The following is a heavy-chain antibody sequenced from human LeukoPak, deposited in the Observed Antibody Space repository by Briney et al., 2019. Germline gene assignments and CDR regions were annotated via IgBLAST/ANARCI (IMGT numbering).Heavy chain of an antibody. Sequence: GGSLRLSCAASGFTFYDYAMHWVRHAPGKGGEWVSGISWNSGSIGYADSVKGRFTISRDNAKNSLYLQMNSLRAEDTALYYCAKAETVAGYFDYWGQGTLVTVSS. V-gene: IGHV3-9*01. CDR1: GFTFYDYA. CDR2: ISWNSGSI. D-gene: IGHD6-19*01. J-gene: IGHJ4*02. CDR3: AKAETVAGYFDY.